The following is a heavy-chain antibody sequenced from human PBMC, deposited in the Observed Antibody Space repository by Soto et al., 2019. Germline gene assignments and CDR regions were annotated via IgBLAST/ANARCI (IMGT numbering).Heavy chain of an antibody. CDR3: ARDPYYYDSSGYYPEPFDY. J-gene: IGHJ4*02. V-gene: IGHV3-30-3*01. Sequence: GGSLRLSCAASGFTFSSYAMHWVRQAPGKGLEWVAVISYDGSNKYYADSVKGRFTISRDNSKNTLYLQMNSLRAEDTAVYYCARDPYYYDSSGYYPEPFDYWGQGTLVTVSS. D-gene: IGHD3-22*01. CDR1: GFTFSSYA. CDR2: ISYDGSNK.